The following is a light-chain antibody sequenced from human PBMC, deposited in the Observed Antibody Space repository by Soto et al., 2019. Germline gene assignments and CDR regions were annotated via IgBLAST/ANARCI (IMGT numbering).Light chain of an antibody. J-gene: IGKJ4*01. CDR2: GAS. CDR1: QSVSSSY. Sequence: EIVLTQSPGTLSLSPGERATLSCRASQSVSSSYLAWYQQKPGQAPRLLIYGASSRATGIPDRFSGSGSGTDFTLTISRLEPEDFAVYYCQQYGNSPRRTFAGGTKVDIK. CDR3: QQYGNSPRRT. V-gene: IGKV3-20*01.